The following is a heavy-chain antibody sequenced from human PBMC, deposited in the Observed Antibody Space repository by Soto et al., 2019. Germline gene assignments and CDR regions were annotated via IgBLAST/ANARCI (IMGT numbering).Heavy chain of an antibody. V-gene: IGHV4-39*01. CDR2: IYYSGST. CDR1: GGSISSSSYY. J-gene: IGHJ1*01. D-gene: IGHD2-15*01. Sequence: SETLSLTCTVSGGSISSSSYYWGWIRQPPGKGLEWIGSIYYSGSTYYNPSLKSRVTISVDTSKNQFSLKLSSVTAAGTAVYYCARVRWYCSGGSCYRVGYFQHWGQGTLVTVSS. CDR3: ARVRWYCSGGSCYRVGYFQH.